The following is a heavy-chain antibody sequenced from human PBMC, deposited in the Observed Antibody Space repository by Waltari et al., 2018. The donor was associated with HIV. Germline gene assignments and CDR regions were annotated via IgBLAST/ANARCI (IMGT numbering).Heavy chain of an antibody. CDR3: ARGVVPAAGRMYNGFDP. Sequence: QVQLQQWGAGLLKPSETLSLTCAVYGGSFSGYYWSWIRQPPGKGLGWIGEINHSGSTNYNPSRKSRVTISVDTSKNQFSLRLSAVTAADTAVYYCARGVVPAAGRMYNGFDPWGQGTLVTVSS. V-gene: IGHV4-34*01. CDR1: GGSFSGYY. CDR2: INHSGST. D-gene: IGHD2-2*01. J-gene: IGHJ5*02.